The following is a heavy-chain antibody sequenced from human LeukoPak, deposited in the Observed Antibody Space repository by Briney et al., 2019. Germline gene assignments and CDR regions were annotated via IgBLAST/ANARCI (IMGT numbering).Heavy chain of an antibody. D-gene: IGHD3-22*01. Sequence: GGSLRLSCAASGFTFSTYWMSWVRQAPGKGLEWVANIKQDGSEKYYVDSVKGRFTISRDNAKNSLYLQMNTLRPEDTAVYYCARVGSGSSNWGQGTLVTVSS. CDR2: IKQDGSEK. CDR1: GFTFSTYW. J-gene: IGHJ4*02. V-gene: IGHV3-7*01. CDR3: ARVGSGSSN.